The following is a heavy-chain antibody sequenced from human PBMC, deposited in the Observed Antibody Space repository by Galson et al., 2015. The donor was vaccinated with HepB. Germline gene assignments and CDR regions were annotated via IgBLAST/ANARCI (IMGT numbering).Heavy chain of an antibody. V-gene: IGHV6-1*01. D-gene: IGHD2-2*01. CDR1: GDSVSSNSAA. CDR3: ARDRALLSTSSYTYYYYGMDV. Sequence: CAISGDSVSSNSAAWNWIRQSPSRGLEWLGRTYYRSKWYNDYAVSVKSRITINPDTPKNQFSLQLNSVTPEDTAVYYCARDRALLSTSSYTYYYYGMDVWGQGTTVTVSS. CDR2: TYYRSKWYN. J-gene: IGHJ6*02.